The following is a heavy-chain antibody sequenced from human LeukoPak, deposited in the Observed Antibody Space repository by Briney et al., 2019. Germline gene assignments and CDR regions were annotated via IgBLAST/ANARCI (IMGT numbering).Heavy chain of an antibody. CDR3: VKSYYGSGSYYNPIFDY. V-gene: IGHV3-30*02. D-gene: IGHD3-10*01. J-gene: IGHJ4*02. Sequence: GGSLRLSCAASGFTFSYNAMHWVRQAPGEGLEWVAVIWYDGSEKYYADSVKGRFTISRDSSKSTLYLQMSSLRAEDTAVYYCVKSYYGSGSYYNPIFDYWGQGTLVTVSS. CDR1: GFTFSYNA. CDR2: IWYDGSEK.